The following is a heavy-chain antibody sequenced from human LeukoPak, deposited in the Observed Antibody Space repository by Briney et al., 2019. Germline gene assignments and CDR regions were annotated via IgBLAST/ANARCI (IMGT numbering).Heavy chain of an antibody. D-gene: IGHD3-3*01. CDR1: GGSFSSYY. J-gene: IGHJ6*03. V-gene: IGHV4-34*01. CDR3: ARARPYYDFWSGYYSTLDYYYYYMDV. CDR2: INHSGST. Sequence: PSETLSLTCAVYGGSFSSYYWSWIRQPPRKGLEWIGEINHSGSTNYNPSLKSRVTISVDTSKNQFSLKLSSVTAADTAVYYCARARPYYDFWSGYYSTLDYYYYYMDVWGKGTTVTVSS.